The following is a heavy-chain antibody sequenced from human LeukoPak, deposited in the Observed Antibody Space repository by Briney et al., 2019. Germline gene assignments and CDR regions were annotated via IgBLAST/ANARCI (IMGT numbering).Heavy chain of an antibody. CDR3: ARDPLGVNWFDP. J-gene: IGHJ5*02. CDR1: GGXISSYY. V-gene: IGHV4-59*01. CDR2: IYYSGST. Sequence: SETLSLTCTVSGGXISSYYCSWIRQPPGKGLEWIGYIYYSGSTNYNPSLKSRVTISVDTSKNQFSLKLSSVTAADTAVYYCARDPLGVNWFDPWGQGTLVTVSS.